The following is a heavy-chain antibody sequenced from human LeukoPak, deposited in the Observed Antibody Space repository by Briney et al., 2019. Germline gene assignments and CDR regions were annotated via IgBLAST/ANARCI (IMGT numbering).Heavy chain of an antibody. V-gene: IGHV3-21*01. CDR2: ISSSSSYI. CDR3: ARGGVIVGATWFDP. J-gene: IGHJ5*02. CDR1: GFTFSSYS. D-gene: IGHD1-26*01. Sequence: GGSLRLSCAASGFTFSSYSMNWVRQAPGKGLEWVSSISSSSSYIYYADSVKGRFTISRDNAKNSLYLQMNSLRAEDTAVYYCARGGVIVGATWFDPWGQGTLVTVSS.